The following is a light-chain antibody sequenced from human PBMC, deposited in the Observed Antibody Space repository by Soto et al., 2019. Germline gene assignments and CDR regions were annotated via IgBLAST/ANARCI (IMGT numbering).Light chain of an antibody. Sequence: VLTQSPATVSLSPGERATLSCRASQSVSSYLAWYQQKPGQAPRLLIYDASNRATGIPARFSGSGSGTDFTLTISSLEPEDFAVYYCQQRSNWPPGITFGQGRLLEIK. J-gene: IGKJ5*01. CDR3: QQRSNWPPGIT. CDR1: QSVSSY. V-gene: IGKV3-11*01. CDR2: DAS.